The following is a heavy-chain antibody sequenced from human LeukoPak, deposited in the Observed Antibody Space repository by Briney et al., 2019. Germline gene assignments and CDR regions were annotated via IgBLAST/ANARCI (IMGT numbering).Heavy chain of an antibody. Sequence: GGSLRLSCAVSGFTFSNYWMSWVRQAPGKGLEWVANIKQDGSETHYVDSLKGRFTISRDNAKNSLYLQINSLRAEGTAVYYCARDHALVGATGVCDCWGQGTLVTVSS. D-gene: IGHD1-26*01. CDR2: IKQDGSET. V-gene: IGHV3-7*03. J-gene: IGHJ4*02. CDR3: ARDHALVGATGVCDC. CDR1: GFTFSNYW.